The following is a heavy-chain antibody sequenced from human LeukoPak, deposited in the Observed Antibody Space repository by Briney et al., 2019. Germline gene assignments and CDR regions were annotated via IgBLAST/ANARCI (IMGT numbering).Heavy chain of an antibody. V-gene: IGHV1-24*01. CDR2: FDPEDGET. Sequence: ASVKVSCKVSGYTLTELSMHWVRQAPGKGLEWMGGFDPEDGETIYAQKFQGRVTMTEDTSTDTAYMELSSLRSEDTAVYYCATEEVYYDSSGYRDYYFDYWGRGTLVTVSS. CDR3: ATEEVYYDSSGYRDYYFDY. CDR1: GYTLTELS. D-gene: IGHD3-22*01. J-gene: IGHJ4*02.